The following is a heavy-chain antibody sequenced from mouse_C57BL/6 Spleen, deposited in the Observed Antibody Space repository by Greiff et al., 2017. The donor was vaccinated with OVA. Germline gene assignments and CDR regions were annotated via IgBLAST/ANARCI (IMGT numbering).Heavy chain of an antibody. CDR1: GYTFTSYW. CDR2: IDPSDSYT. Sequence: VQLQQPGAELVKPGASVKLSCKASGYTFTSYWMQWVKQRPGQGLEWIGEIDPSDSYTNYNQKFKGKATLTVDTSSSTAYMQLSSLTSEDSAVYYCAILLRAAYWGQGTLVTVSA. D-gene: IGHD1-1*01. J-gene: IGHJ3*01. V-gene: IGHV1-50*01. CDR3: AILLRAAY.